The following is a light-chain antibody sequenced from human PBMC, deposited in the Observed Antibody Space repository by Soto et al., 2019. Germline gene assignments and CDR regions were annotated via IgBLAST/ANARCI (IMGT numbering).Light chain of an antibody. Sequence: QSVLTQPPSASGTPGQRLTISCFGSTSNIGSNTVNWYQQLPGTAPKLLIYSNNQRPSGVPGRFSGSKSGTSASLAISGLQSEDEADYYCSLWDDSLSGVVFGGGTKLTVL. J-gene: IGLJ2*01. CDR1: TSNIGSNT. V-gene: IGLV1-44*01. CDR3: SLWDDSLSGVV. CDR2: SNN.